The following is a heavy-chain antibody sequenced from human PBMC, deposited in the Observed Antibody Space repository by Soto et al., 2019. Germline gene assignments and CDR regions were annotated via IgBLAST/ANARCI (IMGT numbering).Heavy chain of an antibody. Sequence: PGGSLRLSCAASGFTFSSYAMHWVRQAPGKGLEWVAVISYDGSNKYYADSVKGRFTISRDNSKNTLYLQMNSLRAEDTAVYYCARDSSNYGSSGYYTLFVDYWGQGTLVTVSS. D-gene: IGHD3-22*01. CDR1: GFTFSSYA. J-gene: IGHJ4*02. CDR3: ARDSSNYGSSGYYTLFVDY. V-gene: IGHV3-30-3*01. CDR2: ISYDGSNK.